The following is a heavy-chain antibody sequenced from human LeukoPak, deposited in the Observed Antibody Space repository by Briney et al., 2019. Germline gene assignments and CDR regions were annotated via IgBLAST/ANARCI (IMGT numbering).Heavy chain of an antibody. CDR1: GYTFTSYG. Sequence: ASVKVSCKASGYTFTSYGISWVRQAPGQGLEWMGWMNPNSGNTGYAQKFQGRVTMTRNTSISTAYMELSSLRSEDTAVYYCARADYYDSSGYWVGYYYYGMDVWGQGTTVTVSS. D-gene: IGHD3-22*01. CDR3: ARADYYDSSGYWVGYYYYGMDV. J-gene: IGHJ6*02. V-gene: IGHV1-8*02. CDR2: MNPNSGNT.